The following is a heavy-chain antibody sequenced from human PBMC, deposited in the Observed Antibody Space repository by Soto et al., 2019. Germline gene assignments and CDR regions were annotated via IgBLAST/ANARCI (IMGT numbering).Heavy chain of an antibody. Sequence: PGVSLRLSCAASGFTFSSYGMHWVRQAPGQGLEWVAVIWYDGSNKYYADSVKGRFTISRDNSKNTLYLQMNSLRAEDTAVYYCSSMVTFGGLTVTHPSFESWGQGTLVTVSS. CDR3: SSMVTFGGLTVTHPSFES. J-gene: IGHJ4*02. D-gene: IGHD3-16*02. CDR2: IWYDGSNK. CDR1: GFTFSSYG. V-gene: IGHV3-33*01.